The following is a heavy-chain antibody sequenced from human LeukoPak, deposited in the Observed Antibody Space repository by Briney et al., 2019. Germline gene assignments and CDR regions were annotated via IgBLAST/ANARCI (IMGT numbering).Heavy chain of an antibody. Sequence: SQTLSLTCTVSGASISSGDYYWSWIRQPPGEGLEWIGYIYYSGSTYYNPSLKSRVTISVDTSKNQFSLKLSSVTAADTAVYYCARDPDYYDSSGISHWGQGTLVTVSS. D-gene: IGHD3-22*01. CDR3: ARDPDYYDSSGISH. J-gene: IGHJ4*02. CDR2: IYYSGST. V-gene: IGHV4-30-4*01. CDR1: GASISSGDYY.